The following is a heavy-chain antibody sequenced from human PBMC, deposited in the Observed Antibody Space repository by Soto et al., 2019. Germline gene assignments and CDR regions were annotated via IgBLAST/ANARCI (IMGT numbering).Heavy chain of an antibody. CDR1: GYTFTSYY. J-gene: IGHJ6*02. Sequence: ASVKVSCKASGYTFTSYYMHWVRQAPGQGLEWMGIINPSGGSTSYAQKLQGRVTMTRDTSTSTVYMELSSLRSEDTAVYYCARERVVAARSDYYYYYYGMDVWGQGTTVTVSS. D-gene: IGHD6-6*01. CDR3: ARERVVAARSDYYYYYYGMDV. CDR2: INPSGGST. V-gene: IGHV1-46*01.